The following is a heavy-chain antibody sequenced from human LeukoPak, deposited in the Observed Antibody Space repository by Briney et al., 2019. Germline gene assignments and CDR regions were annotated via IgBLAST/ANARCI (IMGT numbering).Heavy chain of an antibody. CDR2: ISAYTGNT. CDR1: GYTFTSYG. J-gene: IGHJ2*01. Sequence: GASVKVSCKASGYTFTSYGISWVRQAPGEGLEWMGWISAYTGNTNYAQKLQGRVTMTTDTSTSTAYMELRSLRSDDTAVYYCARAWLDYWYFDLWGRGTLVTVSS. D-gene: IGHD3-22*01. V-gene: IGHV1-18*01. CDR3: ARAWLDYWYFDL.